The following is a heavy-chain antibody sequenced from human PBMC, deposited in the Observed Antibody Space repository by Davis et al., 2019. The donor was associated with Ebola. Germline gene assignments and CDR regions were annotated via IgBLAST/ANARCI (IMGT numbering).Heavy chain of an antibody. J-gene: IGHJ4*02. CDR3: ARASGITGTTSGFDY. CDR2: IIPIFGTA. D-gene: IGHD1-20*01. V-gene: IGHV1-69*13. Sequence: SVKVSCKASGGTFSSYAISWVRQAPGQGLEWMGGIIPIFGTANYAQKFQGRVTITADESTSTAYMELSSLRSEDTAVYYCARASGITGTTSGFDYWGQGTLVTVSS. CDR1: GGTFSSYA.